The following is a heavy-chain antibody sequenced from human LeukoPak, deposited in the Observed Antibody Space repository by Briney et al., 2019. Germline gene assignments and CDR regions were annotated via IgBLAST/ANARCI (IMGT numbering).Heavy chain of an antibody. CDR1: GFTFDDYA. CDR3: AKSAHDYSDYSDY. CDR2: INWNSGSI. Sequence: GRSLRLSCAASGFTFDDYAMYWVRQAPGKGLEWVSSINWNSGSIGYADSVKGRFTISRDNAKNSLYLQMDSLRAEDTALYYCAKSAHDYSDYSDYWGQGTLVTVSS. D-gene: IGHD4-11*01. V-gene: IGHV3-9*01. J-gene: IGHJ4*02.